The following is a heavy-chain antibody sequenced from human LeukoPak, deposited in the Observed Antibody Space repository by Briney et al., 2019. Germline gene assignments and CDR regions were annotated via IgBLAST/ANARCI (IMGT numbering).Heavy chain of an antibody. CDR2: ISAYNGNT. CDR1: GYSFSSYG. Sequence: ASVKVSCKASGYSFSSYGINWVRQAPGQGLEWMGWISAYNGNTNYAQKLQGRVTMTRDTSTSTAYMELRSLRSDDTAAYYCARDKVPWELQLQAYFDLWGRGTLVTVSS. J-gene: IGHJ2*01. D-gene: IGHD5-24*01. CDR3: ARDKVPWELQLQAYFDL. V-gene: IGHV1-18*01.